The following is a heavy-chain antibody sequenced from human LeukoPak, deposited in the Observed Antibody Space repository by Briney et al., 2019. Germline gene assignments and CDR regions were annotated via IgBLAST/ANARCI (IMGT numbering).Heavy chain of an antibody. CDR1: GFTFTNYS. D-gene: IGHD3-22*01. J-gene: IGHJ4*02. Sequence: GGSPRLSCAASGFTFTNYSMNWVRQAPGKGLEWVSYISSSSGTIYYADSVKGRFTISRDNAKSSLYLQMNSLRAEDTAVYYCARVWNYDSSGYYRPGDYWGQGTLVTVSS. CDR2: ISSSSGTI. V-gene: IGHV3-48*01. CDR3: ARVWNYDSSGYYRPGDY.